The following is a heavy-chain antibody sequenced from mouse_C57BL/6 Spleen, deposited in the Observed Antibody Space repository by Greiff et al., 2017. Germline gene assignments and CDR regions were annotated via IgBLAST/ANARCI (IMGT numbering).Heavy chain of an antibody. CDR2: IRSKSNNYAT. D-gene: IGHD4-1*01. Sequence: EVQLVESGVGFVQPKGSLKLSCAASGFSFNIYAMNWVRQAPGKGLEWVARIRSKSNNYATYYAGSVKDRFTISRDDSESMLYLQMNNVKTEDTAVYYCVRQLGTWDPYFDYWGQGTTLTVSS. CDR1: GFSFNIYA. V-gene: IGHV10-1*01. J-gene: IGHJ2*01. CDR3: VRQLGTWDPYFDY.